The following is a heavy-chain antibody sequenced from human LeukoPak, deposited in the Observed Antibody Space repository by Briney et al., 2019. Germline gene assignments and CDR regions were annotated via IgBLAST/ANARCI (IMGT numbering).Heavy chain of an antibody. CDR3: ARLHDSTGYPAFDI. CDR2: ISTSGTTI. D-gene: IGHD3-22*01. Sequence: PGGSLRLSCAASGFTFSSYEMNWVRQAPGKGLEWVSYISTSGTTIYYADSVKGRFTISRDNAKNSLYLQMNSLSADDTAVYYCARLHDSTGYPAFDIWGRGTMLTVSS. V-gene: IGHV3-48*03. J-gene: IGHJ3*02. CDR1: GFTFSSYE.